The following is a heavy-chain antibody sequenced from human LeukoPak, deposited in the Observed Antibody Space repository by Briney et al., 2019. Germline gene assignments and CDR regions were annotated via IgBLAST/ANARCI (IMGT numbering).Heavy chain of an antibody. V-gene: IGHV1-46*01. CDR3: AREKGQLVPSYYFDY. CDR2: INPSGGST. CDR1: GYTFTSYY. Sequence: ASVKVSCKASGYTFTSYYMHWVRQAPGQGLEWMGIINPSGGSTSYAQKFQGRVTMTRDTPTSTVYMELSSLRSEDTAVYYCAREKGQLVPSYYFDYWGQGTLVTVSS. D-gene: IGHD6-13*01. J-gene: IGHJ4*02.